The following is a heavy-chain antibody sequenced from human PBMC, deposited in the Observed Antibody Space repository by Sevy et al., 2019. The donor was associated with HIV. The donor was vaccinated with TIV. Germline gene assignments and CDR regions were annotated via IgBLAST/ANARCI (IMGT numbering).Heavy chain of an antibody. D-gene: IGHD1-1*01. CDR2: IYYSGST. CDR3: ARHGIRDAFDI. CDR1: GGSISNIHYY. V-gene: IGHV4-39*01. Sequence: SETLSLTCTVSGGSISNIHYYWGWIRQPPGKGLEWVGGIYYSGSTYYNPSLKSRVTVSVDTSKNQFSLKLSSVTATDTAVYYCARHGIRDAFDIWGQGTMVTVSS. J-gene: IGHJ3*02.